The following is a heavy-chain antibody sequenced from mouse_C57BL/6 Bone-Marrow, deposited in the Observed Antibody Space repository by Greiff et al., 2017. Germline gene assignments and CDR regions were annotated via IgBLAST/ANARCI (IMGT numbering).Heavy chain of an antibody. D-gene: IGHD2-5*01. CDR2: IYPGSGST. Sequence: QVQLQQPGAELVKPGASVKMSCKASGYTFTSYWITWVKQRPGQGLEWIGDIYPGSGSTNYNEKFKSKATLTVDKSSSTAYMQLSSLTSGDSAVYYCARPYYSNYWYFDVWGTGTTVTVSS. J-gene: IGHJ1*03. CDR3: ARPYYSNYWYFDV. CDR1: GYTFTSYW. V-gene: IGHV1-55*01.